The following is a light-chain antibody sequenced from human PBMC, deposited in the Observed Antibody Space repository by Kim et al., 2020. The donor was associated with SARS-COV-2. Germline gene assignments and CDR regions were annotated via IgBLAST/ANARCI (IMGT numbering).Light chain of an antibody. J-gene: IGLJ1*01. V-gene: IGLV3-1*01. CDR1: KLWDKY. CDR3: QAWDSSTYV. CDR2: QDS. Sequence: SVATGQTARITCSGDKLWDKYACWYQQKPGKSPVLVIYQDSKRPSGIPERFSGSNSGNTATLTISGTQAMDEADYYCQAWDSSTYVFGTGTKVTVL.